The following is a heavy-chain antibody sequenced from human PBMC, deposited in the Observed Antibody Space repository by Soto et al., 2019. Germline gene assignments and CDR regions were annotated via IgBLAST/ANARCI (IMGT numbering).Heavy chain of an antibody. Sequence: QVQLQESGPGLVKPSETLSLTCTVSGGSISNHYWSWIRQPPGKGLEWIGYIYYNGNTNYNPPLMSRVTMSVDTSNNQISLKLSSVTAADTAVYYCTRANWYSEYWGQGTLVTVSS. V-gene: IGHV4-59*11. CDR1: GGSISNHY. CDR3: TRANWYSEY. CDR2: IYYNGNT. D-gene: IGHD7-27*01. J-gene: IGHJ4*02.